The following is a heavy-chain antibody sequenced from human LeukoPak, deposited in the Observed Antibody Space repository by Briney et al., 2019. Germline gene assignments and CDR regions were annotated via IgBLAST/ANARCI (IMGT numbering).Heavy chain of an antibody. CDR3: AREADSSGYYLDAFDI. V-gene: IGHV1-2*02. J-gene: IGHJ3*02. Sequence: GASVKVSCKASGYTFTGYYMHWVRQAPGQGLEWTGWINPNSGGTNYAQKFQGRVTMTRDTSISTAYMELSRLRSDDTAVYYCAREADSSGYYLDAFDIWGQGTMVTVSS. CDR1: GYTFTGYY. D-gene: IGHD3-22*01. CDR2: INPNSGGT.